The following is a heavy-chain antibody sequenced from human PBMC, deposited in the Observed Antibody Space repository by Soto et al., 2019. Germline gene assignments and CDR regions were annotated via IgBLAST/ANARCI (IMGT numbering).Heavy chain of an antibody. CDR1: GGSISSYY. CDR3: ARRYGWAFDI. CDR2: IYYSGST. J-gene: IGHJ3*02. D-gene: IGHD3-16*01. V-gene: IGHV4-59*08. Sequence: QVQLQESGPGLVKPSETLSLTCTVSGGSISSYYWGWIRQPPGKGLAWIGYIYYSGSTNYNPSLKSRVTISVDTSKNQFSLKLSSVTAADTAVYYCARRYGWAFDIWGQGTMVTVSS.